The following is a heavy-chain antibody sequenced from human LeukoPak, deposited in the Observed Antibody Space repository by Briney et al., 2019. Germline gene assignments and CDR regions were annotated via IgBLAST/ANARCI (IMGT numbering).Heavy chain of an antibody. J-gene: IGHJ4*02. CDR3: ARGLMRYSSGRLDY. CDR1: GGSFSGYY. V-gene: IGHV4-34*01. D-gene: IGHD6-19*01. CDR2: INHSGST. Sequence: PSETLSLTCAVYGGSFSGYYWSCIRQPPGKGLEWIGEINHSGSTNYNPSLKSRVTISVDTSKNQFSLKLSSVTAADTAVYYCARGLMRYSSGRLDYWGQGTLVTVSS.